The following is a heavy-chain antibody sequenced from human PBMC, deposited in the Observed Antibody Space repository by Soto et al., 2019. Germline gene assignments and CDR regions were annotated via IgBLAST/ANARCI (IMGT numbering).Heavy chain of an antibody. V-gene: IGHV3-23*01. CDR2: ISGSGGST. CDR3: AKAPPNLRGALGSPPHVGGGDS. D-gene: IGHD1-26*01. J-gene: IGHJ4*02. CDR1: SYA. Sequence: SYAMCRVSKTPGKGLEWVSAISGSGGSTYYADSVKGRFTISRDNSKTTLYLQMNSLRAEDTAVYYCAKAPPNLRGALGSPPHVGGGDSSGQVTLFSGSS.